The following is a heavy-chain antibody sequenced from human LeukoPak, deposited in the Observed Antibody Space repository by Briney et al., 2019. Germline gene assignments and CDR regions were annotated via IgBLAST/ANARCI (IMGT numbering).Heavy chain of an antibody. J-gene: IGHJ3*02. CDR1: GCSFSSSAYY. Sequence: SETLSLTCTVSGCSFSSSAYYWGWILQPPGKGLEWIGSMYFSGSTYYNLSLDSRVTTSVNTSKHHFSLRLSSVTAADPLVYSCASYIVVTIGDAFDIWGQGTTVSVSS. V-gene: IGHV4-39*01. CDR3: ASYIVVTIGDAFDI. D-gene: IGHD5-12*01. CDR2: MYFSGST.